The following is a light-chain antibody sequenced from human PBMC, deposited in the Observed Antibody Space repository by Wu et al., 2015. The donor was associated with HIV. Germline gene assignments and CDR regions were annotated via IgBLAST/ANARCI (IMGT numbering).Light chain of an antibody. J-gene: IGKJ2*01. V-gene: IGKV3-20*01. Sequence: EILLTQSPGTLSLFPGERATLSCRASQNVRNNFLAWYQQKPGQAPRLPIYGASSRATDIPDRFSGTGSGTDFTLTINRLEPEDFAVYYCQQYGTSPRYTFGQGTRLEI. CDR3: QQYGTSPRYT. CDR2: GAS. CDR1: QNVRNNF.